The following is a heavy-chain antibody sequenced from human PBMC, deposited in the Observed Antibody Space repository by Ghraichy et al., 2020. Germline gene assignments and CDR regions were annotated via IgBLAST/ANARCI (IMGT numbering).Heavy chain of an antibody. CDR2: IIPIFGTA. CDR3: ARGSAAGIPYYYYGMDV. J-gene: IGHJ6*02. V-gene: IGHV1-69*01. CDR1: GGTFSSYA. D-gene: IGHD6-13*01. Sequence: VKVSCKASGGTFSSYAISWVRQAPGQGLEWMGGIIPIFGTANYAQKFQGRVTITADESTSTAYMELSSLRSEDTAVYYCARGSAAGIPYYYYGMDVWGQGTPVTVSS.